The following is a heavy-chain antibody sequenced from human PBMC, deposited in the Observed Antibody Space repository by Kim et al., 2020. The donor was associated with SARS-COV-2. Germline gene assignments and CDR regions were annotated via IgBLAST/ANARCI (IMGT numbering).Heavy chain of an antibody. D-gene: IGHD6-19*01. J-gene: IGHJ6*02. CDR3: ATHGYSSGWYNTLGYYGMDV. Sequence: SQTLSLTCAISGDSVSSNSAAWNWIRQSPSRGLEWLGRTYYRSKWYNDYAVSVKSRITINPDTSKNQFSLQLNSVTPEDTAVYYRATHGYSSGWYNTLGYYGMDVWGQGTTVTVSS. CDR1: GDSVSSNSAA. CDR2: TYYRSKWYN. V-gene: IGHV6-1*01.